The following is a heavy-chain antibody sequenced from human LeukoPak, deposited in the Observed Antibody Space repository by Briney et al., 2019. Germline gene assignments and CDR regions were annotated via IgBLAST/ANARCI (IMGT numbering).Heavy chain of an antibody. CDR2: INPNSGGT. Sequence: ASVKVSCKASGYTFTNYDISWVRQAPGQGLEWMGWINPNSGGTNYAQKFQGRVTMTRDTSISTAYMELSRLRSDDTAVYYCARERIPGIAAAKDAFDIWGQGTMVTVSS. V-gene: IGHV1-2*02. D-gene: IGHD6-13*01. J-gene: IGHJ3*02. CDR3: ARERIPGIAAAKDAFDI. CDR1: GYTFTNYD.